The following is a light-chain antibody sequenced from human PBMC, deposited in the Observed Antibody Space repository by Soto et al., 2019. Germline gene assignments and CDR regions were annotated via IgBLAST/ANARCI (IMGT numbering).Light chain of an antibody. J-gene: IGKJ1*01. V-gene: IGKV1-6*01. Sequence: TQSPGTLSASVGEKIIITCRASRDVGSDVSWYQQKPGQAPKLLIYAASNLYTGVPSRFSGSRSGTEFTLTISSLQPEDFASYYCLQDYGDSWTFGQGTKVDIK. CDR3: LQDYGDSWT. CDR1: RDVGSD. CDR2: AAS.